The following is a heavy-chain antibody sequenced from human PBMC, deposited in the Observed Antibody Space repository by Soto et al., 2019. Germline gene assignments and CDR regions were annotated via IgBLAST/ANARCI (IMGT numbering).Heavy chain of an antibody. CDR3: ARVPSPVCSGGNCYSA. CDR1: GYTFSRYA. CDR2: INTYSGNT. D-gene: IGHD2-15*01. J-gene: IGHJ4*02. V-gene: IGHV1-18*01. Sequence: QVQLVQSGAEVKKPGASVKVSCKASGYTFSRYAINWVRQAPGQGPEWRGWINTYSGNTNYAQKFQCRGTITTDTATSTAYMELRRLRYDDTAVYYCARVPSPVCSGGNCYSAWGQGTLVTVTS.